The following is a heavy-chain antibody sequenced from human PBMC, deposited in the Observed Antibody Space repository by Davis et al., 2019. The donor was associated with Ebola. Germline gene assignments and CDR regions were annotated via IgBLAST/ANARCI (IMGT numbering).Heavy chain of an antibody. CDR2: ISSSSSTI. CDR3: AGTSEESYYDILTGYYFGAFDI. D-gene: IGHD3-9*01. V-gene: IGHV3-48*01. J-gene: IGHJ3*02. Sequence: PGGSLRLSCAASGFTVSSNYMSWVRQAPGKGLEWVSYISSSSSTIYYADSVKGRFTISRDNSKNTLYLQMNSLRAEDTAVYYCAGTSEESYYDILTGYYFGAFDIWGQGTMVTVSS. CDR1: GFTVSSNY.